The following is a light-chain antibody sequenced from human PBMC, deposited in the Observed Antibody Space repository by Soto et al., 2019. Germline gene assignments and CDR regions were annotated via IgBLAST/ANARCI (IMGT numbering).Light chain of an antibody. J-gene: IGKJ1*01. CDR1: QRVTSNY. CDR2: GAS. CDR3: QQYGSSPGT. Sequence: IVFTQSPGTLSLSPGERATLSCRASQRVTSNYLAWYQQRPGQAPRLLIFGASIRDTGLPDRFSGSGSGTDFTLTISRLEPEDFAVYYCQQYGSSPGTLGQGTKVDIK. V-gene: IGKV3-20*01.